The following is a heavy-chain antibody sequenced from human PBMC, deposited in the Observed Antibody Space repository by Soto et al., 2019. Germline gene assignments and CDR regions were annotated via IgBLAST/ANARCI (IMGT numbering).Heavy chain of an antibody. V-gene: IGHV4-39*01. Sequence: TSETLSLTCTVSGGSISSSSYYWGWIRQPPGKGLEWIGSIYDSGSTYYNPSLKSRVTISVDTSKNQFSLKLSSVTAADTAVYYCAGLGGYDFWSGYYTGELDYWGQGTLVTVSS. CDR3: AGLGGYDFWSGYYTGELDY. CDR1: GGSISSSSYY. J-gene: IGHJ4*02. D-gene: IGHD3-3*01. CDR2: IYDSGST.